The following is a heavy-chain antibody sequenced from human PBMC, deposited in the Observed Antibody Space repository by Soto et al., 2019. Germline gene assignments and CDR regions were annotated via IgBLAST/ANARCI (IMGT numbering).Heavy chain of an antibody. D-gene: IGHD5-12*01. CDR3: ATWHLREHAYDI. J-gene: IGHJ3*02. CDR1: GFTFSSHP. CDR2: IAESGGGT. V-gene: IGHV3-23*01. Sequence: EVLLLESGGGLVQPGGSLRLSCTASGFTFSSHPMSWVRQAPGRGLEWVSAIAESGGGTAYVDSVKGRFTTSIGNSRTTVWLQMRDLRPEDTALYFCATWHLREHAYDIWGRGTMVTVSS.